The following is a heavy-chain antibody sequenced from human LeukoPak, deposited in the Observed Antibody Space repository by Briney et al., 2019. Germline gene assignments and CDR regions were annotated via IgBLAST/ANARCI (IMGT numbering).Heavy chain of an antibody. CDR3: AGGDYYDSSGYFGY. Sequence: ASVKVSCKLSGDTLSDLSIHWVRQAPGKGLEWMGGFDPEDGETVYAQKFQGRVTVTEDTSTDTAYMEVTNLRAEDTAAYYCAGGDYYDSSGYFGYWGQGTLVTVSS. V-gene: IGHV1-24*01. CDR2: FDPEDGET. D-gene: IGHD3-22*01. CDR1: GDTLSDLS. J-gene: IGHJ4*02.